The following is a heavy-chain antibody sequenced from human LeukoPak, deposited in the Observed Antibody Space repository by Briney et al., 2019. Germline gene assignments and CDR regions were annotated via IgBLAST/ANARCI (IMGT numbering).Heavy chain of an antibody. D-gene: IGHD2-2*02. CDR3: ARHHYTGGIGIDY. Sequence: PGGSLRLSCAASGFTFSSYGIHWVRQAPGKGLEWVAVISYDGSNKYYADSVKGRFTISRDNSKNTLYLQMNSLRAEDTAVYYCARHHYTGGIGIDYWGQGTLVTVSS. CDR1: GFTFSSYG. CDR2: ISYDGSNK. V-gene: IGHV3-30*03. J-gene: IGHJ4*02.